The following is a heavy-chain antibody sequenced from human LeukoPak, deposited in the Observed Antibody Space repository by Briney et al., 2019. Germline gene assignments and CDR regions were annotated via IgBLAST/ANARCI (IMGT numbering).Heavy chain of an antibody. V-gene: IGHV3-53*01. Sequence: GGSLRLSCAASGFTVCSNYMSWVRQAPGKGLEWVSVIYSGGSTYYADSVQGRFTISRDNSKNTLYLQMNSLRAEDTAVYYCARVPIAVAGTYYYYGMDVWGQGTTVTVSS. D-gene: IGHD6-19*01. CDR2: IYSGGST. CDR3: ARVPIAVAGTYYYYGMDV. CDR1: GFTVCSNY. J-gene: IGHJ6*02.